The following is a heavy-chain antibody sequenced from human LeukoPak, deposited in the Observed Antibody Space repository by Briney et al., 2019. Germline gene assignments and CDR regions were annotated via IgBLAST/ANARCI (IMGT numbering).Heavy chain of an antibody. Sequence: SETLSLTCAVYGGSFSGYYWSWIRQSPGKGLDWIGEINHSGSTNYNPSLKSRGTISVDTSKNQFSLKLSSVTAADTAVYYCARAGFGLAPLRGTPFDYWGQGTLVTVSS. J-gene: IGHJ4*02. CDR2: INHSGST. CDR3: ARAGFGLAPLRGTPFDY. D-gene: IGHD3-10*01. V-gene: IGHV4-34*01. CDR1: GGSFSGYY.